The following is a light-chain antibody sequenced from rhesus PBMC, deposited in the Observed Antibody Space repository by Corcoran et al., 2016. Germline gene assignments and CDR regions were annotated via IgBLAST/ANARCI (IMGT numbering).Light chain of an antibody. Sequence: DIQMTQSPSSLSASVGDRVTITCRASQGITNDLAWYQQKPGETPKLLSYEANSLQSGMPSRFSGSGSGTDFTLTISCLQPEDFATYYCQHYYGTPYSFGQRTKVEIK. J-gene: IGKJ2*01. CDR2: EAN. V-gene: IGKV1-25*01. CDR1: QGITND. CDR3: QHYYGTPYS.